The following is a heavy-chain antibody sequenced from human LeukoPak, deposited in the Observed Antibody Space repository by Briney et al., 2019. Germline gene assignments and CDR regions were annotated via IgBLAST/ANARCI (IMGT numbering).Heavy chain of an antibody. V-gene: IGHV4-61*01. D-gene: IGHD5/OR15-5a*01. CDR1: AASVSSSNYY. CDR2: IYYSGST. CDR3: ARLYSVSYYAY. J-gene: IGHJ4*03. Sequence: PSETLSLTCTVSAASVSSSNYYWSWIRQPPGKGLEWVGSIYYSGSTNYNPSLKSRVTISVDTSKNQSSLKLSSVTAEDTAVYYCARLYSVSYYAYWGQGTLVTVSS.